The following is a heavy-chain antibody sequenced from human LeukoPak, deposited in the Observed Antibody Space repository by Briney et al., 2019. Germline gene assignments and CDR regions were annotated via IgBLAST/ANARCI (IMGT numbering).Heavy chain of an antibody. D-gene: IGHD5-18*01. J-gene: IGHJ6*02. Sequence: PGGSLRLSCSASGFTFSSYAMHWVRQAPGKGLEYVSAISSNGGSTYYADSVKGRFTISRDNSKNTLYLQMSSLRAEDTAVYYCARDLSTAMVTGYGMDVWGQGTTVTVSS. CDR3: ARDLSTAMVTGYGMDV. V-gene: IGHV3-64D*06. CDR2: ISSNGGST. CDR1: GFTFSSYA.